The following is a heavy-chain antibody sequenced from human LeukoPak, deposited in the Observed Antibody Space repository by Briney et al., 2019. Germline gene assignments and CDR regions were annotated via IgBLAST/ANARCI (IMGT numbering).Heavy chain of an antibody. CDR3: ARSGSYSGPYVY. CDR2: IYTTGST. CDR1: GGSINNYY. J-gene: IGHJ4*02. Sequence: SDTLSLTCTVSGGSINNYYWSWIRQPAGKGLEWIGRIYTTGSTNYNPSLKSRITMSVDTSKNQFSMKLSSVTAADTAVYYCARSGSYSGPYVYWGQGTVVTVSS. V-gene: IGHV4-4*07. D-gene: IGHD1-26*01.